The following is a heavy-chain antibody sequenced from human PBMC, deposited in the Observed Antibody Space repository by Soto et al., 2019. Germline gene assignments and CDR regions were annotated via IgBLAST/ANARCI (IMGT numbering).Heavy chain of an antibody. V-gene: IGHV1-18*04. CDR2: ISAYNGDT. D-gene: IGHD3-22*01. CDR3: AKDGYYYDSSGSIDY. Sequence: GASGKVSYKASCYTFRSYGISWVRQAPGQGLEWVGWISAYNGDTHYAPKFQDRITLTTETSTDTAYMELRSLRAEDTAVYYCAKDGYYYDSSGSIDYWGQGTLVTVSS. CDR1: CYTFRSYG. J-gene: IGHJ4*02.